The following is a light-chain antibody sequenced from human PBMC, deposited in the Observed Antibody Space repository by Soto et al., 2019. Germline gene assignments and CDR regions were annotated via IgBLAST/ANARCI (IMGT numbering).Light chain of an antibody. V-gene: IGLV2-14*03. J-gene: IGLJ3*02. CDR3: SSYATRSTLAWV. CDR2: DVS. Sequence: QSALTQPASVSGSPGQSITISCTGASSDVGDYNYVSWYQNHPGKAPKLVIYDVSSRPSGVSGRVSGSKSGNTDSLTISGLQAEDEAEYYCSSYATRSTLAWVFGGGTKRTVL. CDR1: SSDVGDYNY.